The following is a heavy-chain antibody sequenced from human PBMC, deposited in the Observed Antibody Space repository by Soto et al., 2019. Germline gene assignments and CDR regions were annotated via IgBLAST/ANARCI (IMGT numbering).Heavy chain of an antibody. Sequence: EVKFLESGGGLVQPGGSLRLSCKTSGFIFSEYTMSWVRQAPGKGMEWVSAIYSGGTAFYADSVRGRFTISRDDYATTVDLQMNILRVEDSAIYYCAKDRQPDKSCDDDYWGLGTLVTVSS. CDR1: GFIFSEYT. D-gene: IGHD2-2*01. V-gene: IGHV3-23*01. CDR3: AKDRQPDKSCDDDY. J-gene: IGHJ4*02. CDR2: IYSGGTA.